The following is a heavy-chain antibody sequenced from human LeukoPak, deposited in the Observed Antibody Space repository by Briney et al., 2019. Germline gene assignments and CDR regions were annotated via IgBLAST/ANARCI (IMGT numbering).Heavy chain of an antibody. CDR3: ARDSGTTGEVKFDP. CDR1: GGSFSGYY. V-gene: IGHV4-34*01. J-gene: IGHJ5*02. D-gene: IGHD3-10*01. CDR2: INHSGST. Sequence: PSETLSLTCADYGGSFSGYYWSWIRQPPGKGLEWIGEINHSGSTNYNPSLKSRVTISVDTSKNQFSLKLSSVTAADTAVYYCARDSGTTGEVKFDPWGQGTLVTVSS.